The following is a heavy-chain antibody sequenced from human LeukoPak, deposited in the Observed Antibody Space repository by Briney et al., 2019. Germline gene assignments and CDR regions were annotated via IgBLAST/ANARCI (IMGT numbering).Heavy chain of an antibody. CDR3: AKSNGYGLVDI. V-gene: IGHV4-59*12. CDR1: GGSISSYY. D-gene: IGHD3-10*01. CDR2: IYYSGST. Sequence: SETLSLTCTVSGGSISSYYWSWIRQPPGKGLEWIGYIYYSGSTNYNPSLKSRVTISLDTSRNQFSLKLNSVTAADTAVYYCAKSNGYGLVDIWGQGTVVTVSS. J-gene: IGHJ3*02.